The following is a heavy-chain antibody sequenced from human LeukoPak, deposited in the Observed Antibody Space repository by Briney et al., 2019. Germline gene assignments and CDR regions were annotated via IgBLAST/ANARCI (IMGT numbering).Heavy chain of an antibody. CDR1: GGSISSSSYY. CDR2: IYYSGST. CDR3: ARGWAARRYSGYDSRRGYYYYMDV. Sequence: PSETLSLTCTVSGGSISSSSYYWGWIRQPPGKGLEWIGSIYYSGSTYYNPSLKSRVTISVDTSKNQFSLKLSSVTAADTAVYYCARGWAARRYSGYDSRRGYYYYMDVWGKGTTVTVSS. J-gene: IGHJ6*03. D-gene: IGHD5-12*01. V-gene: IGHV4-39*07.